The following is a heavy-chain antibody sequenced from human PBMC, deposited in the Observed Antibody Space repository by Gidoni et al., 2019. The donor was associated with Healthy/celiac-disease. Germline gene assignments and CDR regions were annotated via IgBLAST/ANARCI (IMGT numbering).Heavy chain of an antibody. CDR2: IKSKTDGGTT. J-gene: IGHJ4*02. Sequence: EVQLVESGGGLVKPGGSIRLSCAASGFTFSNAWMSWVRQAPGKGLEWVGRIKSKTDGGTTDYAAPVKGRFTISRDDSKNTLYLQMNSLKTEDTAVYYCTTLRGYCSGGSCSTWGQGTLVTVSS. CDR1: GFTFSNAW. CDR3: TTLRGYCSGGSCST. D-gene: IGHD2-15*01. V-gene: IGHV3-15*01.